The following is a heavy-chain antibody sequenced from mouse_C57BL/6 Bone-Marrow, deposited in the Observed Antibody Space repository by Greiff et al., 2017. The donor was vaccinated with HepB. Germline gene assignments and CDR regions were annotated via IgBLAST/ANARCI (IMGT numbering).Heavy chain of an antibody. D-gene: IGHD1-1*01. V-gene: IGHV1-55*01. CDR2: IYPGSGST. CDR3: ARGNYCYGSSPYLYFEV. Sequence: QVQLQQPGAELVKPGASVKMSCKASGYTFTSYWITWVKQRPGQGLEWIGDIYPGSGSTNYNEKFKSKATLTVDTSSSPAYMQLSSLTSEDSAVYYCARGNYCYGSSPYLYFEVWGTGTTVTVSS. J-gene: IGHJ1*03. CDR1: GYTFTSYW.